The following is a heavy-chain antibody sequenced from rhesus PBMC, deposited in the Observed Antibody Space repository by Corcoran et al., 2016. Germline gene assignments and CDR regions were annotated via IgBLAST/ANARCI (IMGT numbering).Heavy chain of an antibody. CDR3: ARHVPAAGIFDY. V-gene: IGHV4-99*01. Sequence: QVQLQESGPGLVKPSETLSLTCAVSGYSISRGYYWGCIRLPTGKGLEDIGYISGSSGSTYYNPSLKSRVTISKDTSKNQFSLKLSSVTAADTAVYYCARHVPAAGIFDYWGQGVLVTVSS. J-gene: IGHJ4*01. CDR1: GYSISRGYY. D-gene: IGHD6-25*01. CDR2: ISGSSGST.